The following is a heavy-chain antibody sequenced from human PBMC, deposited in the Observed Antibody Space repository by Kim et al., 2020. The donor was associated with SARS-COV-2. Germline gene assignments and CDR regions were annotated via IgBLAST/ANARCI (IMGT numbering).Heavy chain of an antibody. CDR1: GGTFSSYA. D-gene: IGHD6-13*01. Sequence: SVKVSCKASGGTFSSYAISWVRQAPGQGLEWMGGIIPIFGTANYAQKFQGRVTITADESTSTAYMELSSLRSEDTAVYYCATERIAAAVYDYWGQGTLVTVSS. J-gene: IGHJ4*02. V-gene: IGHV1-69*13. CDR2: IIPIFGTA. CDR3: ATERIAAAVYDY.